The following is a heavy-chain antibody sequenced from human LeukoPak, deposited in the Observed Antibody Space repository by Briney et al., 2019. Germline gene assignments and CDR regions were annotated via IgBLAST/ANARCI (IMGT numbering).Heavy chain of an antibody. CDR2: IKQDGSEK. D-gene: IGHD3-3*01. J-gene: IGHJ4*02. V-gene: IGHV3-7*01. Sequence: PGGSLRLSCAASGFTFSSYWMSWVRQAPGKGLEWVANIKQDGSEKYYVDSVKGRFTISRDNAKNSLYLQMNSLRAEDTAVYYCARRLFGVVTYYFDYWGQGTLVTVSS. CDR3: ARRLFGVVTYYFDY. CDR1: GFTFSSYW.